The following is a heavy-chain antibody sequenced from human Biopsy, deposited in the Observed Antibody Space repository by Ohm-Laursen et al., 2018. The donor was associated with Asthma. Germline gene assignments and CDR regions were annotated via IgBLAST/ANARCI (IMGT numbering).Heavy chain of an antibody. CDR2: IYYSGST. D-gene: IGHD4-17*01. V-gene: IGHV4-31*03. CDR3: ARTTYGHDGFDP. CDR1: GYSITSGGCC. Sequence: QTLTLTCTVSGYSITSGGCCWNWIRQHPGKGLEWIGHIYYSGSTYYNPSLKSRVSISLDTSKNQFSLSLTSVTTADTAVYYCARTTYGHDGFDPWGQGTLVTVSS. J-gene: IGHJ5*02.